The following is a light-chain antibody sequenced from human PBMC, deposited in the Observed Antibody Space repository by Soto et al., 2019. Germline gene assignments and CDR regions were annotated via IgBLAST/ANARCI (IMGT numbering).Light chain of an antibody. CDR1: QSVSSGY. J-gene: IGKJ1*01. V-gene: IGKV3-20*01. CDR2: GAS. CDR3: QQYVSSPRT. Sequence: IVLTQSPGTLSLSPGERATLSCRASQSVSSGYLAWYQQKPGQDPRLLIIGASTRAPGIPDRFSGSGSGTGFTLTISRLEPEDFAVYYCQQYVSSPRTFRQGTKVEIK.